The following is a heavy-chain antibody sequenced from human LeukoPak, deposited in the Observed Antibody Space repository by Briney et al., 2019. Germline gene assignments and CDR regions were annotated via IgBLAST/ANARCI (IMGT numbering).Heavy chain of an antibody. CDR2: ISASGAVP. D-gene: IGHD3-22*01. CDR1: GFRFDSFN. Sequence: GGSLRLSCAASGFRFDSFNMGWIRQVPGKGLDYIALISASGAVPYYAESVEGRFTISRDNAKNSVSLQMNSLSADDTAIYYCARSLIVASEDYWGQGTQVIVSS. CDR3: ARSLIVASEDY. J-gene: IGHJ4*02. V-gene: IGHV3-11*04.